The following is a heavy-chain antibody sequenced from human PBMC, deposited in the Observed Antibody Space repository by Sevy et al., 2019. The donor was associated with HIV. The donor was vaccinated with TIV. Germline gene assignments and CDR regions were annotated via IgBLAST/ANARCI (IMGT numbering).Heavy chain of an antibody. CDR1: GYSFTSQW. CDR2: IYPDEADI. V-gene: IGHV5-51*01. J-gene: IGHJ3*01. D-gene: IGHD3-22*01. Sequence: GESLKISCKGSGYSFTSQWIGWVRQMPGKGLEWMGIIYPDEADIRYSRSFQGQVTISADKSISTAYLQWSGLKASDTAMYYCARHRSSGYYDDAFDLWGQGTMVTVSS. CDR3: ARHRSSGYYDDAFDL.